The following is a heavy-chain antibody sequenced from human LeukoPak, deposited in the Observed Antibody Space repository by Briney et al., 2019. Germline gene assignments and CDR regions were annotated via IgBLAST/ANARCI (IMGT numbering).Heavy chain of an antibody. CDR3: ARSYDSSGYYYGVMGFDY. Sequence: PSETLSLTCTVSGGSISSYYWSWIRQPAGKGLEWIGRIYTSGSTNYNPSLKSRVTMSVDPSKNQFSLKLSSVTAADTAVYYCARSYDSSGYYYGVMGFDYWGQGTLVTVSS. D-gene: IGHD3-22*01. J-gene: IGHJ4*02. CDR2: IYTSGST. V-gene: IGHV4-4*07. CDR1: GGSISSYY.